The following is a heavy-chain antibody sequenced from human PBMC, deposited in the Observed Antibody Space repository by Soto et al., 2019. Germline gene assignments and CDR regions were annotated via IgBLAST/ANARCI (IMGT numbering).Heavy chain of an antibody. J-gene: IGHJ6*02. D-gene: IGHD2-2*02. Sequence: PSETLSLTYAVYGGSFSGYYWSWIRQPPGKGLEWIGEINHSGSTNYNPSLKSRVTISVDTSKNQFSLKLSSVTAADTAVYYCARGRGRVVPAAIVSSGTNWNYYYYGMDVWGQGTTVTVSS. CDR3: ARGRGRVVPAAIVSSGTNWNYYYYGMDV. V-gene: IGHV4-34*01. CDR1: GGSFSGYY. CDR2: INHSGST.